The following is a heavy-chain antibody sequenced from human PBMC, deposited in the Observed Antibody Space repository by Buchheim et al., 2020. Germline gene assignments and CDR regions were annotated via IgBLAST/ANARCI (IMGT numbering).Heavy chain of an antibody. CDR2: INPSGGST. J-gene: IGHJ4*02. D-gene: IGHD3-3*01. CDR3: ARDADYDFWSGYDRGYYFDY. Sequence: QVQLVQSGAEVKKPGASVKVSCKASGYTFTSYYMPWVRQAPGQGLEWMGIINPSGGSTSYAPKFQGRVTMTRDTTPSTAYMELSSLRSEDTAVYYCARDADYDFWSGYDRGYYFDYWGQGTL. CDR1: GYTFTSYY. V-gene: IGHV1-46*01.